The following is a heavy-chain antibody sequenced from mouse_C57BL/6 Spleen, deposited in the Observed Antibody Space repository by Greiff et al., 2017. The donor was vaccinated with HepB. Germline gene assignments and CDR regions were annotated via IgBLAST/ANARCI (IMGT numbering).Heavy chain of an antibody. CDR1: GYAFSSYW. CDR3: ARILNTTVVAFDY. J-gene: IGHJ2*01. D-gene: IGHD1-1*01. CDR2: IYPGDGDT. Sequence: VQLVESGAELVKPGASVKISCKASGYAFSSYWMNWVKQRPGKGLEWIGQIYPGDGDTNYNGKLKGKATLTADKSSSTAYMPLSSLTSEDSAVYFCARILNTTVVAFDYWGQGTTLTVSS. V-gene: IGHV1-80*01.